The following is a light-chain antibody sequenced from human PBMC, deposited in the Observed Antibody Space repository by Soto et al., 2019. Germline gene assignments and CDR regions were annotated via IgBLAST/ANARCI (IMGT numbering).Light chain of an antibody. CDR2: DVS. V-gene: IGLV2-14*01. CDR1: SSDVGGYNY. CDR3: SSYTSSSTSYV. Sequence: QSALTQPASVSGSPGQSITISCTGTSSDVGGYNYVSWYQQHPGKAPKPMIYDVSNRPSGVSNRFSGSKSGNTASLTISGLQDEDEADYYCSSYTSSSTSYVFGTGTKVTVL. J-gene: IGLJ1*01.